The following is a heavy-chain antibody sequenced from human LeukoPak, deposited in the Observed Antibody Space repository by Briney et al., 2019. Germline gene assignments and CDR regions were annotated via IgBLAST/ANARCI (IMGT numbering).Heavy chain of an antibody. CDR2: ISAYNGNT. CDR3: AREATPARGLDY. CDR1: GYTFTSYG. V-gene: IGHV1-18*01. J-gene: IGHJ4*02. D-gene: IGHD6-25*01. Sequence: ASVKVSCKASGYTFTSYGISWVRQAPGQGLEWMGWISAYNGNTNYAQKLQGRVTMTRDTSISTAYMELSRLRSDDTAVYYCAREATPARGLDYWGQGTLVTVSS.